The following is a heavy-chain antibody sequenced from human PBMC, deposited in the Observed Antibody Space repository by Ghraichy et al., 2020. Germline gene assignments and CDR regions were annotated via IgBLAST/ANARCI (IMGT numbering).Heavy chain of an antibody. CDR3: AGGGCSSTSCYSLPPYYYYMDV. CDR1: GGSFSGYY. Sequence: SQTLSLTCAVYGGSFSGYYWSWIRQPPGKGLEWIGEINHSGSTNYNPSLKSRVTISVDTSKNQFSLKLSSVTAADTAVYYWAGGGCSSTSCYSLPPYYYYMDVWGKGTTVTVSS. CDR2: INHSGST. J-gene: IGHJ6*03. V-gene: IGHV4-34*01. D-gene: IGHD2-2*01.